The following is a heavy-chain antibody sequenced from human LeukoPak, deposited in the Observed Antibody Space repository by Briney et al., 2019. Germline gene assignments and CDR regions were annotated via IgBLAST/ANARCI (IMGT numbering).Heavy chain of an antibody. V-gene: IGHV4-59*08. CDR2: IYYSGST. J-gene: IGHJ4*02. D-gene: IGHD3-16*01. Sequence: SETLSLTCTVSGGSISSYYWSWIRQPPGKGLEWIGYIYYSGSTNYNPSLKSRVTISVDTSKNQFSLKLSSVTAAGTAVYYCARHGGSAPFDYWGQGTLVTVSS. CDR3: ARHGGSAPFDY. CDR1: GGSISSYY.